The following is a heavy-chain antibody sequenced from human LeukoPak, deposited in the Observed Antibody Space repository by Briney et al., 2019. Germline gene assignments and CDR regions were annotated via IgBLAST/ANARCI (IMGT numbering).Heavy chain of an antibody. J-gene: IGHJ4*02. CDR1: GDSVSSNSAA. Sequence: SQTLSLTCAISGDSVSSNSAAWNWIRQSPSRGLEWLGRTYYRSKWYNDYAVSVKSRMTISPDTSKNQFTLQLNSVTPEDTAVYYCARWVAATRGSHYYFDYWGQGTLVNVSS. D-gene: IGHD2-15*01. CDR2: TYYRSKWYN. CDR3: ARWVAATRGSHYYFDY. V-gene: IGHV6-1*01.